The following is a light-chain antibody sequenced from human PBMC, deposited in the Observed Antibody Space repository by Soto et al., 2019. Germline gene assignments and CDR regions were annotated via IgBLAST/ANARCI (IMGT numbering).Light chain of an antibody. Sequence: EMVLTQSPATLSVSLGERVTLPCRASQSASREMAWYQQRPGQAPRLLIYGASTRATGVPARFSGSGSGTEFTLTISSLQPEDSAVYYCQVRFTFGQGTKLEIK. CDR1: QSASRE. J-gene: IGKJ2*01. V-gene: IGKV3-15*01. CDR3: QVRFT. CDR2: GAS.